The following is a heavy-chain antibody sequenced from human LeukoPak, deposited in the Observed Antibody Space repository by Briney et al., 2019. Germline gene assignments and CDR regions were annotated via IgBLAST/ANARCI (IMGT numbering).Heavy chain of an antibody. CDR3: ARAPYDHVWRSYRPYFDF. Sequence: GASVKVSCKASGYTFTSYGISWVRQAPGQGLEWMGWISGYDGNTNYAQNLQGRVTMTTDTSTSTAYMELRSLGSDDTAVYFCARAPYDHVWRSYRPYFDFWGQGTLVTVSS. D-gene: IGHD3-16*02. V-gene: IGHV1-18*01. CDR2: ISGYDGNT. CDR1: GYTFTSYG. J-gene: IGHJ4*02.